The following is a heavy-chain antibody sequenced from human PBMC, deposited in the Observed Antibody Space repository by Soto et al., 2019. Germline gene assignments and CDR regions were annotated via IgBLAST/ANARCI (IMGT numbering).Heavy chain of an antibody. V-gene: IGHV3-66*01. CDR2: IYSGGST. Sequence: GSLRLRWAVAEGNVGDICRSWVRQAPGKGLEWVSLIYSGGSTYYADSVKGRFTISRDSSKNTLYLQMNSLRAEDTAMYYCAAYSHKGYWGQGTLVTVSS. CDR1: EGNVGDIC. J-gene: IGHJ4*02. D-gene: IGHD3-16*01. CDR3: AAYSHKGY.